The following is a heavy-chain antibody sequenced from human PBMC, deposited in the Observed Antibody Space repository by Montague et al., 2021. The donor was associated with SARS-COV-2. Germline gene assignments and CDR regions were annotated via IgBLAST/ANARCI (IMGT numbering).Heavy chain of an antibody. V-gene: IGHV4-39*01. CDR3: ARGLMSGSYYLGLDY. CDR1: GGSISSSSYF. CDR2: TYYSGTS. Sequence: SETLSLTCTVSGGSISSSSYFWGWIRQPPEKGLEWIGTTYYSGTSYLKPPLNSRATMSVDPSKNRFSLKLTSVTAADTALYYCARGLMSGSYYLGLDYWGQGTLVTVSS. J-gene: IGHJ4*02. D-gene: IGHD1-26*01.